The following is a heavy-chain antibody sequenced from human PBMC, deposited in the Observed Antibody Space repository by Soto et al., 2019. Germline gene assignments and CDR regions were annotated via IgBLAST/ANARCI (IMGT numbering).Heavy chain of an antibody. CDR3: ARDWSKFSYNYPYYYAMDA. V-gene: IGHV3-53*02. Sequence: EVQLVETGGGLIQPGGSLRLSCSVSGFSVTNNYISWVRQAPGKGLEWVSLLSSSGTTYYADSVRGRFTVSRDDSKNTLHLQMGSLTPEDTAVYYCARDWSKFSYNYPYYYAMDAWGQGTTVSVSS. CDR1: GFSVTNNY. CDR2: LSSSGTT. D-gene: IGHD5-18*01. J-gene: IGHJ6*02.